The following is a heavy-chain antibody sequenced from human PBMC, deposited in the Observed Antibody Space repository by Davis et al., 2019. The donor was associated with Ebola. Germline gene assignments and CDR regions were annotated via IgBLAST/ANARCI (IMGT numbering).Heavy chain of an antibody. CDR2: IIPILGIA. J-gene: IGHJ3*02. D-gene: IGHD2-21*01. CDR3: ARGYCGGDCPSPDAFDI. V-gene: IGHV1-69*10. Sequence: SVKVSCKASGGTFSSYAIGWVRQAPGQGLEWMGGIIPILGIANYAQKLQGRVTMTTDTSTSTAYMELRSLRSDDTAVYYCARGYCGGDCPSPDAFDIWGQGTMVTVSS. CDR1: GGTFSSYA.